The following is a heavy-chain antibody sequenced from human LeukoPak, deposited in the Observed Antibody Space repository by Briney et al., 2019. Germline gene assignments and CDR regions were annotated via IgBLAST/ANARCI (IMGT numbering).Heavy chain of an antibody. CDR3: ARDGLVPVRGSYYGMDV. CDR2: IYTSGST. CDR1: GGSISSYY. V-gene: IGHV4-4*07. D-gene: IGHD3-10*01. Sequence: SETLSLTCTVSGGSISSYYWSWIRQPAGKGLEWIGRIYTSGSTNYNPSLKSRVTMSVDTSKNQFSLKLSSVIAADTAVYYCARDGLVPVRGSYYGMDVWGQGTTVTVSS. J-gene: IGHJ6*02.